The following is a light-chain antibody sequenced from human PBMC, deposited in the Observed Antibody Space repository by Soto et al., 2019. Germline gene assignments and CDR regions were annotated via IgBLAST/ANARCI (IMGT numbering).Light chain of an antibody. CDR1: QTVFYSANNRNY. CDR3: HQYYGTPYT. CDR2: RAS. Sequence: DIVMTQSPDSLAVSLGERATIHCKSSQTVFYSANNRNYLAWYQQKPGQPPKLLLYRASIRESGVPDRFSGSGSGTDFTLTISSLKAEDVAVYYCHQYYGTPYTFGQGTKLEI. J-gene: IGKJ2*01. V-gene: IGKV4-1*01.